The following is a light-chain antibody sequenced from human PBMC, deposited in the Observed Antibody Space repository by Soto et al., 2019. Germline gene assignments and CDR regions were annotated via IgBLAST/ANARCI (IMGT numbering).Light chain of an antibody. J-gene: IGKJ1*01. CDR3: QQYGTSSWT. V-gene: IGKV3-20*01. Sequence: IVLTQSPGTLSLSPGERATLSCRASQSISSSYLAWFQQKPGQAPRLLIYGASNRATGIPDRFSGSGSGTDLTLTISRLEPEDFAVYYCQQYGTSSWTFGQGTKVEIK. CDR2: GAS. CDR1: QSISSSY.